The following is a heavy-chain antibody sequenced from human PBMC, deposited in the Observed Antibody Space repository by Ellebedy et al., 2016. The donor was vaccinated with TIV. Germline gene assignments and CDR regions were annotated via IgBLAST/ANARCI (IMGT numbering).Heavy chain of an antibody. J-gene: IGHJ5*02. V-gene: IGHV5-10-1*01. Sequence: KVSCKGSGYSFTSYWISWVRQMPGKGLEWMGRIDPSDSYTNYSPSFQGHVTISADNSISTAYLQWSSLKASDTAMYYCARDGYKIAAAGTRWFDPWGQGTLVTVSS. CDR3: ARDGYKIAAAGTRWFDP. CDR1: GYSFTSYW. CDR2: IDPSDSYT. D-gene: IGHD6-13*01.